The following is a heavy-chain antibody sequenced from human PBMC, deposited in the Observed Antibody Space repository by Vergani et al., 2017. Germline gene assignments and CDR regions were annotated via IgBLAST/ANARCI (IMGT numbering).Heavy chain of an antibody. J-gene: IGHJ3*02. CDR3: ARGGTTGTTIDDAFDI. D-gene: IGHD1-1*01. CDR2: IIPIIRLA. CDR1: GDIFNNYT. Sequence: QVHLEQSGTEVKKPGSSVKVSCKVSGDIFNNYTVTWVRQAPGQGLEWMGRIIPIIRLATSAQKFQDRVKITGDTSTNTVYMEMNNLRSEDTAVYYCARGGTTGTTIDDAFDIWGQGTMVTVSS. V-gene: IGHV1-69*02.